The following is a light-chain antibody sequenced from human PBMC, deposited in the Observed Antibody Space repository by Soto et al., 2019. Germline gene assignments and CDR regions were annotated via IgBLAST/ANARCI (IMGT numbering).Light chain of an antibody. Sequence: DIQMTPSPSTLSGSVGDRVTITCRASQTISSWLAWYQQKPGKAPKLLIYKASTLKSGVPLRFSGSGSGTEFTLTISSLQPDDFATYYCQHYNSYSEAFGQGTKVDIK. CDR1: QTISSW. V-gene: IGKV1-5*03. CDR3: QHYNSYSEA. J-gene: IGKJ1*01. CDR2: KAS.